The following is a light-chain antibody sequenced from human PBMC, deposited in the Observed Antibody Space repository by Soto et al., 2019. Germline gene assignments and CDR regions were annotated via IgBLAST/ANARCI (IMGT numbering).Light chain of an antibody. CDR1: SSDVGGYKY. J-gene: IGLJ2*01. CDR2: EVS. Sequence: QSALIQPASVSGSPGQSITISCTGSSSDVGGYKYVSWYQQHPGKAPKLMIFEVSNRPSGVSNRFSGSKSGNTASLTISGLQAEDEGDYYCCSYTGGTTLVCGGGTKLTVL. CDR3: CSYTGGTTLV. V-gene: IGLV2-14*01.